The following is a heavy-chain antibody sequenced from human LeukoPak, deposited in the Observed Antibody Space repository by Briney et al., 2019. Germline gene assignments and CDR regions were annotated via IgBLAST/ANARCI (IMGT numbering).Heavy chain of an antibody. CDR2: MYYSGST. CDR3: ARQILDDRSGFFDY. CDR1: GGSLSSNIYY. V-gene: IGHV4-39*01. Sequence: SETLSLTCTVSGGSLSSNIYYWGWIRQPPGKGLEWIASMYYSGSTYYNPSLKSRVTTSVDTSKNQFSLKLSSLTAADTAVYYCARQILDDRSGFFDYWGQGTLVTVSS. D-gene: IGHD3-22*01. J-gene: IGHJ4*02.